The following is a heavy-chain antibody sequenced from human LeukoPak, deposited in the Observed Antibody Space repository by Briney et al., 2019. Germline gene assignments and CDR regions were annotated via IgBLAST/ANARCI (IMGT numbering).Heavy chain of an antibody. Sequence: GGSLRLSCAASGFTFSSYAMSWVRQALGKGLEWVSAISGSGGSTYYADSVKGRFTISRDNSKNTLYLQMNSLRAEDTAVYYCAKDRRYYYGSGSYYNLFDYWGQGTLVTVSS. CDR1: GFTFSSYA. CDR3: AKDRRYYYGSGSYYNLFDY. V-gene: IGHV3-23*01. D-gene: IGHD3-10*01. CDR2: ISGSGGST. J-gene: IGHJ4*02.